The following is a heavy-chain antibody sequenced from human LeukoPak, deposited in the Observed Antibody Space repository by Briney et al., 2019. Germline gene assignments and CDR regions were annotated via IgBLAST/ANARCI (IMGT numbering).Heavy chain of an antibody. CDR1: GGTFSSYA. CDR2: IIPIFGTA. J-gene: IGHJ4*02. Sequence: GASVKVSCKASGGTFSSYAISWVRQAPGQGLEWMGGIIPIFGTANYAQKFQGRVTITADESTSTAYMELSSLRSEDTAVYYCARDGIAARPNVYYFDYWGRGTLVTVSS. D-gene: IGHD6-6*01. V-gene: IGHV1-69*13. CDR3: ARDGIAARPNVYYFDY.